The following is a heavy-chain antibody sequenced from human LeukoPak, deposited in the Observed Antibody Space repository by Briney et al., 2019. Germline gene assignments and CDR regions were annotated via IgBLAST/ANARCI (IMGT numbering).Heavy chain of an antibody. D-gene: IGHD3-3*01. CDR3: ARSIYHYDFWSGYSRGLYYYYGMDV. J-gene: IGHJ6*02. V-gene: IGHV1-8*01. Sequence: ASVKVSCKASGYTFTSYDINWVRQATGQGLEWMGWMNPNSGNTGYAQKFQGRVTMTRNTYISTAYMELSSLRSEDTAVYYCARSIYHYDFWSGYSRGLYYYYGMDVWGQGTTVTVSS. CDR1: GYTFTSYD. CDR2: MNPNSGNT.